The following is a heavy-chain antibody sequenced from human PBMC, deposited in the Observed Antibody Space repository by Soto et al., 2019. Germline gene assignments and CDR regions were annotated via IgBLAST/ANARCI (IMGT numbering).Heavy chain of an antibody. J-gene: IGHJ6*02. CDR3: ARDRGVMDV. V-gene: IGHV1-2*02. Sequence: QVQLVQSGAEVKKPGASVKVSCKASGYTCTSYYMHWVRQAPGQGLEWMGWINPDSGVTYYPHKFQDRVTMTRDTSISTAYMELSRLTSDDTALYYCARDRGVMDVWGQGTTVIVAS. CDR1: GYTCTSYY. CDR2: INPDSGVT. D-gene: IGHD2-8*01.